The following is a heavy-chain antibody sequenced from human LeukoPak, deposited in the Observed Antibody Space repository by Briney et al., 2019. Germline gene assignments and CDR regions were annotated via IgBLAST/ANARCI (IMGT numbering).Heavy chain of an antibody. V-gene: IGHV4-59*01. D-gene: IGHD1-1*01. CDR1: GGSISSYY. CDR3: ARDRDNWNDGNAFDI. Sequence: SETLSLTCTVSGGSISSYYWSWIRQPPGKGLEWIGYIYYSGRTNYNPSLKSRVTISVDTSKNQSSLKLSSVTAADTAVYYCARDRDNWNDGNAFDIWGQGTMVTVSS. CDR2: IYYSGRT. J-gene: IGHJ3*02.